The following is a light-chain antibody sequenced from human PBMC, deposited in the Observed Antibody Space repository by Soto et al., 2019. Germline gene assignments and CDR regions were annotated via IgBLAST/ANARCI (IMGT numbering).Light chain of an antibody. CDR3: ATWDSSLSAGV. J-gene: IGLJ2*01. Sequence: QSVLTQPPSVSAAPGEKVTISCSGSSSNIGNNYVSWYQQLPGIPPKLLIYDNDNRPSGIPDRFSGSKSGTSATLGITGLQTGDEADYYCATWDSSLSAGVFGGGTKVIVL. CDR1: SSNIGNNY. V-gene: IGLV1-51*01. CDR2: DND.